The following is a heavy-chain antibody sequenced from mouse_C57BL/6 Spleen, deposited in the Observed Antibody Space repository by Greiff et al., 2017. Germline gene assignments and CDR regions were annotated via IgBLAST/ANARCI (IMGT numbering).Heavy chain of an antibody. CDR3: ARGGLPYWYFDV. CDR1: GYTFTSYW. J-gene: IGHJ1*03. D-gene: IGHD2-4*01. Sequence: QVQLQQSGAELVKPGASVKMSCKASGYTFTSYWITWVKQRPGQGLEWIGDIYPGSGSTNYNEKFKSKATLTVDTSSSTAYMQLSSLTSEDSAVYYRARGGLPYWYFDVWGTGTTVTVSS. V-gene: IGHV1-55*01. CDR2: IYPGSGST.